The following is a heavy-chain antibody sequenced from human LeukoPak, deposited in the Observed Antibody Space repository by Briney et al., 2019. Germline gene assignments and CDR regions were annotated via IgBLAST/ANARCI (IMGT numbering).Heavy chain of an antibody. CDR2: STISGHTK. V-gene: IGHV3-48*03. CDR3: ARGDPHADL. CDR1: GFDLSTYE. Sequence: PGGSLRLSCAASGFDLSTYEMNWFRQAPGKGLEWIADSTISGHTKNYADSVKGRFTISRDNARTSLYLQMNSLRAEDTGVYYCARGDPHADLWGQGTLVTVSS. J-gene: IGHJ5*02.